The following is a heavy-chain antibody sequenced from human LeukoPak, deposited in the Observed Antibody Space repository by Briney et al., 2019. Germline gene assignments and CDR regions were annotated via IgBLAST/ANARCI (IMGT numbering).Heavy chain of an antibody. D-gene: IGHD6-6*01. CDR1: GFTFHDYA. J-gene: IGHJ4*02. CDR3: AKGPTYSSSSLFDY. CDR2: ISWNGGTI. V-gene: IGHV3-9*03. Sequence: GRSLRLSCGASGFTFHDYAMHWVRQAPGKGLEWVSGISWNGGTIDYADSVKGRFTISRDNAKNSLYLQMNSLRPEDMALYYCAKGPTYSSSSLFDYWGQGILVAVSS.